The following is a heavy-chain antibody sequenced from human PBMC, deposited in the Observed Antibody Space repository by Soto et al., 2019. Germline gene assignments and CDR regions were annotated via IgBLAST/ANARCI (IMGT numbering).Heavy chain of an antibody. J-gene: IGHJ1*01. CDR1: GGSFSGYY. CDR2: INHSGSN. V-gene: IGHV4-34*01. Sequence: QVQLQQWGAGLLKPSETLSLTCAVYGGSFSGYYWSWIRQPPGKGLEWIGEINHSGSNNYNSSLTSRVTISVDTTNNQFSLKLSAVTAADTAVYYCARGSGWPPLTCEYSQHWGQGTLVTVSS. D-gene: IGHD2-15*01. CDR3: ARGSGWPPLTCEYSQH.